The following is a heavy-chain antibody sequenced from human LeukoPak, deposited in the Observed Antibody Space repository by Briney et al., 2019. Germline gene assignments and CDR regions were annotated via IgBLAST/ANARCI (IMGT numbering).Heavy chain of an antibody. CDR1: GYTFTGYY. V-gene: IGHV1-2*02. J-gene: IGHJ4*02. D-gene: IGHD3-16*02. CDR3: ASLMITFGGVIAADFDY. Sequence: ASVKVSCKASGYTFTGYYMHWVRQAPGQGLEWMGWINPNSGGTNHAQKFQGRVTMTRDTSISTAYMELSRLRSDDTAVYYCASLMITFGGVIAADFDYWGQGTLVTVSS. CDR2: INPNSGGT.